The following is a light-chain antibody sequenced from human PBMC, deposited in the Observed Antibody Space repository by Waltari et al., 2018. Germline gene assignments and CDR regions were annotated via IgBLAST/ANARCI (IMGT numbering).Light chain of an antibody. Sequence: EILLTQSPGILSLSPGASATLSCRARQSISKYLDWYQQKPGQAPRLLIYHASSRAAGIPDMFSGSGAGTDFSLSISRLEHEDFALYCCQHYESFPVTFGQGTKVEIK. CDR1: QSISKY. CDR3: QHYESFPVT. V-gene: IGKV3-20*01. J-gene: IGKJ1*01. CDR2: HAS.